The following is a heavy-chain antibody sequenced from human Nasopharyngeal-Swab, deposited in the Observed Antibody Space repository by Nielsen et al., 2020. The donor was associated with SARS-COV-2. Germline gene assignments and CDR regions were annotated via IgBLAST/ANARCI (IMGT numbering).Heavy chain of an antibody. D-gene: IGHD1-26*01. V-gene: IGHV4/OR15-8*02. CDR3: ARNLYTTTWKTLFDF. J-gene: IGHJ4*02. CDR2: IYHGGNT. Sequence: SETLSFTCDVSGDSIISFNWWSWVRQSPGKGLEWIGEIYHGGNTNYNPSLRSRVTISMDKSKNQFSLTLSSVTAADTAVYYCARNLYTTTWKTLFDFWGQGTLVTVSS. CDR1: GDSIISFNW.